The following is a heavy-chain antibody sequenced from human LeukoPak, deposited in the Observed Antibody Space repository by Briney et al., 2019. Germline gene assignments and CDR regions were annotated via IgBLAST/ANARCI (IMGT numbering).Heavy chain of an antibody. V-gene: IGHV3-9*01. D-gene: IGHD3-22*01. J-gene: IGHJ4*02. CDR1: GFTFDDYA. Sequence: GGSLRLSCAASGFTFDDYAMHWVRQAPGKGLEWVSGISWNSGSIGYADSVKGRFTISRDNAKNSLYLQMNSLGAEDTALYYCAKDRSYYDSSGYLDYWGQGTLVTVSS. CDR3: AKDRSYYDSSGYLDY. CDR2: ISWNSGSI.